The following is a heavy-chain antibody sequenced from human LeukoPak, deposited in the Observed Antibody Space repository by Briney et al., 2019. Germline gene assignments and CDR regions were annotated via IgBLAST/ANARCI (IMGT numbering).Heavy chain of an antibody. CDR2: IDPSDSYT. Sequence: GESLKISCKSSGYSFTSYWISWVRQMPGKGLEWMGRIDPSDSYTNYSPSFQGHVTISADKSISTAYLQWSSLKASDTAMYYCARLGYCSGGSCDASDYWGQGTLVTVSS. V-gene: IGHV5-10-1*01. D-gene: IGHD2-15*01. J-gene: IGHJ4*02. CDR1: GYSFTSYW. CDR3: ARLGYCSGGSCDASDY.